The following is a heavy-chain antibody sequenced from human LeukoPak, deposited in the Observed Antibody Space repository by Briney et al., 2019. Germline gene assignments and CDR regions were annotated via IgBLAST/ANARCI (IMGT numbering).Heavy chain of an antibody. CDR1: GGSISSGGYY. D-gene: IGHD4-17*01. CDR2: IYYSGST. J-gene: IGHJ5*02. CDR3: ARGTTVYWFDP. Sequence: LGNPSQTLSLTCTVSGGSISSGGYYWSWIRQHPGKGLEWIGYIYYSGSTYYNPSLKSRVTISVDTSKNQFSLNLSSVTAADTAVYYCARGTTVYWFDPWGQGTLATVSS. V-gene: IGHV4-31*03.